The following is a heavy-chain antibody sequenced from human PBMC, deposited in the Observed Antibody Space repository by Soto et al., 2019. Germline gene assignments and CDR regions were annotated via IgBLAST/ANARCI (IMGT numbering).Heavy chain of an antibody. CDR1: GGSISRGGYS. V-gene: IGHV4-30-2*01. CDR2: IYHSGST. CDR3: ARVSDR. Sequence: PSETLSLTFAVSGGSISRGGYSWSWIRQPPGKGLEWIGYIYHSGSTYYNPSLKSRVTISVDRSKNQFSLKLSSVTAADTAVYYCARVSDRWGQGTLVTVSS. J-gene: IGHJ5*02.